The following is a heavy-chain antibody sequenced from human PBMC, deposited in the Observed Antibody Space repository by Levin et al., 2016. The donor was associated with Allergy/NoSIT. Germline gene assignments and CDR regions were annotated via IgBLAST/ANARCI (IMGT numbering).Heavy chain of an antibody. Sequence: GKGLEWIGRIYSSGTTNYNPSLKSRVTMSVDTSKNQLYLKVNSVTAADTAVYYCARSFRGVLHGMDVWGQGTTVTVSS. V-gene: IGHV4-4*07. CDR3: ARSFRGVLHGMDV. J-gene: IGHJ6*02. D-gene: IGHD3-10*01. CDR2: IYSSGTT.